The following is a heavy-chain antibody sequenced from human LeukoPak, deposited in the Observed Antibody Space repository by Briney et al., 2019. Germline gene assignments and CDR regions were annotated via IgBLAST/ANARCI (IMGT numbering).Heavy chain of an antibody. V-gene: IGHV3-9*01. CDR2: ISWNSGSI. Sequence: GRSLRLSCAASGFTFDDYAMHWVRQAPGKGLEWVSGISWNSGSIGYADSVKGRFTISRDNAKNSLYLQMNSLRAEDTAVYYCGRYYYDSSGYYQNYYYYGMDVWGQGTTVTVSS. J-gene: IGHJ6*02. CDR3: GRYYYDSSGYYQNYYYYGMDV. D-gene: IGHD3-22*01. CDR1: GFTFDDYA.